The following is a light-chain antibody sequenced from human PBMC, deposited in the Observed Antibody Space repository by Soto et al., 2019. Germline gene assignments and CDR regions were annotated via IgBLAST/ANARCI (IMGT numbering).Light chain of an antibody. CDR3: QVWDSGSAHVV. J-gene: IGLJ2*01. CDR1: DIGSKG. Sequence: SYELTQPPSVSVAPGKTASISCGGKDIGSKGVRWYRQKPGQAPVLVINSDTDLPPVITERFSGSNSANLATLTISRVEAGDEADYYCQVWDSGSAHVVFGGGTKVTVL. V-gene: IGLV3-21*01. CDR2: SDT.